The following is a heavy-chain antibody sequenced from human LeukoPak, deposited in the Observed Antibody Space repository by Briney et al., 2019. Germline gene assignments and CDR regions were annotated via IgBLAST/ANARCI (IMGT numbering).Heavy chain of an antibody. D-gene: IGHD2-21*02. CDR3: AREDIVVVTAIGAFDI. V-gene: IGHV4-4*02. CDR1: GGSITSANW. Sequence: SETLSLTCAVSGGSITSANWWSWVRQSPGKGLEWIGEIYHTGNTNYNPSLNSRVSISLDTSKNQFSLKLSSVTAADTAVYYCAREDIVVVTAIGAFDIWGQGTMVTVSS. CDR2: IYHTGNT. J-gene: IGHJ3*02.